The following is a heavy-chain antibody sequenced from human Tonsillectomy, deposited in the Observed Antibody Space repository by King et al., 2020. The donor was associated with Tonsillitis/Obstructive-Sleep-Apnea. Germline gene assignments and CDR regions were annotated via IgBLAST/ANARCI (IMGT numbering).Heavy chain of an antibody. CDR3: AKGIVGATALDY. CDR1: GFTFSTYA. D-gene: IGHD1-26*01. Sequence: VQLVESGGGLVQPGGSLRLSCAASGFTFSTYAMSWVRQAPGQGLEWVSAISGSGGSAYYADSVKGRFTISRDNSKNTLYLQMSSLRAEDTAVYYCAKGIVGATALDYWGQGTLVTVSS. J-gene: IGHJ4*02. CDR2: ISGSGGSA. V-gene: IGHV3-23*04.